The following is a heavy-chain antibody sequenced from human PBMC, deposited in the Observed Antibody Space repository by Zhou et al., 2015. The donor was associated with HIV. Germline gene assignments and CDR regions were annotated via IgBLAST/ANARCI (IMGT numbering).Heavy chain of an antibody. Sequence: QVQLVQSGAEVKKPGSSVKVSCKASGGTFSSYAISWVRQAPGQGLEWMGGIIPIFGTANYAQKFQGRATITADKSTNTVYMELSSLRSDDTAAYYCAREGWGSWYFDLWGRGTLVRVSS. CDR2: IIPIFGTA. CDR1: GGTFSSYA. J-gene: IGHJ2*01. CDR3: AREGWGSWYFDL. D-gene: IGHD7-27*01. V-gene: IGHV1-69*06.